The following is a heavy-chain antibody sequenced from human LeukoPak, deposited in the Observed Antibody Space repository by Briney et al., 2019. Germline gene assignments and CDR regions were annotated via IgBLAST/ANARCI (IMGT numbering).Heavy chain of an antibody. CDR2: ISDTGKTI. CDR1: GLIFSDYY. CDR3: ATVHFGYFDY. Sequence: PGGSLRLSCTASGLIFSDYYMSWIRQAPGKGLEWVAYISDTGKTIHYADSVKGRFTISRDNAKKSLYLQVDGLRAEDTAVYYCATVHFGYFDYWGRGTLVTVSS. V-gene: IGHV3-11*01. J-gene: IGHJ4*02. D-gene: IGHD3-3*01.